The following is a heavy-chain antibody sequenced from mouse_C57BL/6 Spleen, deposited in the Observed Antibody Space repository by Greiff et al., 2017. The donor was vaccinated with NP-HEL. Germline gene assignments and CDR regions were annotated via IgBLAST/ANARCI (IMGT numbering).Heavy chain of an antibody. Sequence: QVQLQQSGPGLVQPSQSLSITCTVSGFSLTSYGVHWVRQSPGKGLEWLGVIWRGGSTDYNAAFMSRLSITKDNSKSQVFFKMNSLQADDTAIYYCAKVCYGSPYDAMDYWGQGTSVTVSS. D-gene: IGHD1-1*01. J-gene: IGHJ4*01. CDR2: IWRGGST. CDR3: AKVCYGSPYDAMDY. CDR1: GFSLTSYG. V-gene: IGHV2-5*01.